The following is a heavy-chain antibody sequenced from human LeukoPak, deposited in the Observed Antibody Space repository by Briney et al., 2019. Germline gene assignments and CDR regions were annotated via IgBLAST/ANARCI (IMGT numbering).Heavy chain of an antibody. J-gene: IGHJ4*02. Sequence: PSETLSLTCTVSGYSISSGYYWGWIRQPPGKGLEWIGSIYHSGSTYYNPSLKSRVTISVDTSKNQFSLKLSSVTAADTAVYYCARDSLSTGYSSSGWGQGTLVTVSS. D-gene: IGHD6-13*01. CDR2: IYHSGST. V-gene: IGHV4-38-2*02. CDR3: ARDSLSTGYSSSG. CDR1: GYSISSGYY.